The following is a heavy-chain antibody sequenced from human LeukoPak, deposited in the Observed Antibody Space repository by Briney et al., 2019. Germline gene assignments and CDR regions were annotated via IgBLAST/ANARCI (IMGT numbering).Heavy chain of an antibody. D-gene: IGHD3-10*01. CDR3: ARDYGRSRDYGMDV. J-gene: IGHJ6*02. V-gene: IGHV3-74*01. CDR2: INADGSSA. CDR1: GFTFSSYG. Sequence: GRSLRLSCAASGFTFSSYGMHWVRQAPGKGLVWVSRINADGSSASYADSVKGRFTISRDNAKNTLYLQMNSLRAEDTAMYYCARDYGRSRDYGMDVWGQGTTVTVSS.